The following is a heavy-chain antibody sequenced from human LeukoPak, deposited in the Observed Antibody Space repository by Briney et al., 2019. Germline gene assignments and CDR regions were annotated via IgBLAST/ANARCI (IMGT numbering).Heavy chain of an antibody. V-gene: IGHV3-30*02. J-gene: IGHJ3*02. CDR2: IRFDGTNK. CDR3: ARFSGPILRNPFDI. D-gene: IGHD3-3*01. Sequence: GGSLRLSCTASGFIFSSYGIHWVRQCPGKGLEWLAFIRFDGTNKHYADSVKGRFTISSDKSENTVYLQMNSLGGDDTAVYYCARFSGPILRNPFDIWGQGTMVTVSS. CDR1: GFIFSSYG.